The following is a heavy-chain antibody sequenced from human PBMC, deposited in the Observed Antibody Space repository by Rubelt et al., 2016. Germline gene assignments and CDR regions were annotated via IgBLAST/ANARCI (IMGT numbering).Heavy chain of an antibody. CDR3: AREIMRGLQPLDWFDT. V-gene: IGHV4-30-2*03. CDR2: ISHSGTT. D-gene: IGHD3-16*01. J-gene: IGHJ5*02. CDR1: GAPITSGGYS. Sequence: QLQLQESCSGLVKPSQTLSLTCTVSGAPITSGGYSWSWIRQPPGKGLEWIGSISHSGTTYYNPSLKSRVAMSLDTSKNHFPLKLTSVTAADTAVYHCAREIMRGLQPLDWFDTWGQGTLVTVSS.